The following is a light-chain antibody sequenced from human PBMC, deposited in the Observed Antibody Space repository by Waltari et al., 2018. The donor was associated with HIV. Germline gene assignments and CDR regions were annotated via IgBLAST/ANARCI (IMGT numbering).Light chain of an antibody. Sequence: QSVLTQPPSSSGTPGQRVTISCSGSSPHTGSNTVNWYQQLPGTPTKLLIYSKNRRPSGVPDRFSGSKSGTSASLAISGLQSEDEADYYCAAWDDSLNGPVFGGGTKLTVL. J-gene: IGLJ2*01. CDR2: SKN. V-gene: IGLV1-44*01. CDR1: SPHTGSNT. CDR3: AAWDDSLNGPV.